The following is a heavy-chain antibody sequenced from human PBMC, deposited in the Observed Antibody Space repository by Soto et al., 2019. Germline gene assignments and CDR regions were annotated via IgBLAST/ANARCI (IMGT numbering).Heavy chain of an antibody. V-gene: IGHV4-59*01. D-gene: IGHD3-3*01. CDR3: ARDFSRENYFDY. Sequence: PSETLSLTCTVSGPSTNLYYSSCIRHPQGKGLEWIGYIFHTGNTNSNPALKGPVTISMDMSKNQFYLKLISVTAADTAVYYCARDFSRENYFDYWGQGTVVTVSS. CDR2: IFHTGNT. CDR1: GPSTNLYY. J-gene: IGHJ4*02.